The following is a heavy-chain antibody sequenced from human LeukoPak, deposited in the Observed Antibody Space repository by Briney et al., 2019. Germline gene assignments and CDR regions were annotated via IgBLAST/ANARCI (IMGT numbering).Heavy chain of an antibody. D-gene: IGHD1-26*01. CDR1: GFTFSSYA. J-gene: IGHJ4*02. CDR2: ISGSGGST. V-gene: IGHV3-23*01. Sequence: GGSLRLSCAASGFTFSSYAMHWVRQAPGKGLEWVSGISGSGGSTYYADSVKGRFTISRDNSKNTLYLQMNSLRAEDTAVYYCAPREYSGSYSLPYWGQGTLVTVSS. CDR3: APREYSGSYSLPY.